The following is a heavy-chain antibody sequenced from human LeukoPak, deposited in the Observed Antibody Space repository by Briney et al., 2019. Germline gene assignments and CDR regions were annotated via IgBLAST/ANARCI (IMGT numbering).Heavy chain of an antibody. V-gene: IGHV1-18*01. CDR1: GYTFTSFG. CDR3: ARAVVVASAIRWFDP. J-gene: IGHJ5*02. D-gene: IGHD2-2*02. Sequence: APVKVSCKASGYTFTSFGIIWVRQAPGQGLEWMGWISTYNGATNYAQNLQARVTMTTDTSTSTAYMELRSLRSDDTAVYYCARAVVVASAIRWFDPWGQGTLVTVSS. CDR2: ISTYNGAT.